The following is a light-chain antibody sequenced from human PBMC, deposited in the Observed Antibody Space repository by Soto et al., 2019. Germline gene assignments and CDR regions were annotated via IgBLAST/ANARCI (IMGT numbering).Light chain of an antibody. V-gene: IGKV1-39*01. CDR3: QQGYRTPFT. CDR2: GAS. CDR1: ESISSK. Sequence: DIEMTQSPSSLSASVGDRVTITCRASESISSKLNWYQQKPGKAPALLISGASRLHSGVTSRFSGSGSGTDFTLSISGLQHEDFATYYCQQGYRTPFTFGPGTKVDIK. J-gene: IGKJ3*01.